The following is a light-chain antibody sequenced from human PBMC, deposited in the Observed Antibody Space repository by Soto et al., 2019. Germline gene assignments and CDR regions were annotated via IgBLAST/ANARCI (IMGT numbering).Light chain of an antibody. J-gene: IGKJ1*01. CDR3: QQSYSIPWT. CDR1: QTISSW. CDR2: AAS. V-gene: IGKV1-39*01. Sequence: DIQMTQSPSTLSGSVGDRVTITCRASQTISSWLAWYQQKPGKAPKLLIYAASALESGVPSRFSGSGSGTDFTLTISSLQPGDFATYYCQQSYSIPWTFGQGTKVDIK.